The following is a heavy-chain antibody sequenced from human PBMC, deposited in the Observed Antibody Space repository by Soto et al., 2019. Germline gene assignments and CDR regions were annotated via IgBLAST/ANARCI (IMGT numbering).Heavy chain of an antibody. J-gene: IGHJ4*02. CDR2: INHSGST. D-gene: IGHD6-19*01. CDR3: ATRRGSSGWKDY. CDR1: GGSFSGYY. V-gene: IGHV4-34*01. Sequence: PSETLSLTCAVYGGSFSGYYWSWIRQPPGKGLEWIGEINHSGSTNYNPSLKSRVTISVDTSKNQFSLKLSSVTAADTAVYYCATRRGSSGWKDYWGQGTLVTVS.